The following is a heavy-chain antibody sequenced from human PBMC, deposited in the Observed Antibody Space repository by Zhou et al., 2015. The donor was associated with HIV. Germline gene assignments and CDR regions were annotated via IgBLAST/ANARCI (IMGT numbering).Heavy chain of an antibody. Sequence: EVQLVESGGGLVNPGGSLRLSCAASGFTFSSYSMNWVRQGPGKGLEWVSSISSSPSYIHYADSVKGRFTISRDNAKNALYLQMNSLRAEDTAVYYCARGAYDSSGYYFRRGAFDIWGQGTMVTVSS. CDR3: ARGAYDSSGYYFRRGAFDI. CDR1: GFTFSSYS. J-gene: IGHJ3*02. CDR2: ISSSPSYI. V-gene: IGHV3-21*02. D-gene: IGHD3-22*01.